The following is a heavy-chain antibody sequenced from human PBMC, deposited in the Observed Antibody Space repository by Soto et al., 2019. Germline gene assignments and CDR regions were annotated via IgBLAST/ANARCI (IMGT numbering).Heavy chain of an antibody. CDR2: ISAYNGNT. D-gene: IGHD3-3*01. Sequence: GASVKVSCKASGYTFTSYGISWVRQAPGQGLEWMGWISAYNGNTNYAQKLQGRVTMTTDTSTSTAYMELRSLRSDDTAVYYCARDLGNEVTIFGVVIAYNWFDPWGQGTLVTVSS. CDR3: ARDLGNEVTIFGVVIAYNWFDP. J-gene: IGHJ5*02. V-gene: IGHV1-18*01. CDR1: GYTFTSYG.